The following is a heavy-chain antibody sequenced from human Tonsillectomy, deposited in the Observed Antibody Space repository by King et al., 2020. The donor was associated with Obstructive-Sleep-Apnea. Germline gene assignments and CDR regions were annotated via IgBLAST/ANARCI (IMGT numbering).Heavy chain of an antibody. V-gene: IGHV3-9*01. J-gene: IGHJ6*02. D-gene: IGHD2-2*01. CDR2: ISWNSGSI. CDR3: AKDWGRSGYCSSTSCPNYYGMGV. Sequence: VQLVESGGGLVQPGRSLRLSCAASGFTFDDYAMHWVRQAPGKGLEWVSGISWNSGSIGYADSVKGRFTISRDNAKNSLYLQMNSLRAEDTALYYCAKDWGRSGYCSSTSCPNYYGMGVWGQGTTVTVSS. CDR1: GFTFDDYA.